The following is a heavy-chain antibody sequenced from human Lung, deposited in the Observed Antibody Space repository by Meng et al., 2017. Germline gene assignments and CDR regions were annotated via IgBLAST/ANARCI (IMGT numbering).Heavy chain of an antibody. J-gene: IGHJ4*02. CDR1: GGSFSDYY. Sequence: VHLQQWGAGLLTPSVTLSLPGFVSGGSFSDYYWSWIRQPPGKGLEWIGEINHSGSTNYNPSLESRATISVDTSQNNLSLKLSSVTAADSAVYYCARGPTTMAHDFDYWGQGTLVTVSS. CDR2: INHSGST. CDR3: ARGPTTMAHDFDY. V-gene: IGHV4-34*01. D-gene: IGHD4-11*01.